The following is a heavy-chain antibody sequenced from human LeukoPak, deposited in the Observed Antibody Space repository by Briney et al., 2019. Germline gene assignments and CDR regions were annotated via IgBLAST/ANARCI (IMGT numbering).Heavy chain of an antibody. V-gene: IGHV5-51*01. D-gene: IGHD5-24*01. Sequence: GESLKISCKGSGYSFTNYWIAWVRQMPGKGMQWMGIIYPDDSETRYSPSFQGQVTISADKSTRTAYLQWSSLKASDSAMYYCARRRDGYNYVGTDYWGQGTLVTVSS. CDR1: GYSFTNYW. J-gene: IGHJ4*02. CDR3: ARRRDGYNYVGTDY. CDR2: IYPDDSET.